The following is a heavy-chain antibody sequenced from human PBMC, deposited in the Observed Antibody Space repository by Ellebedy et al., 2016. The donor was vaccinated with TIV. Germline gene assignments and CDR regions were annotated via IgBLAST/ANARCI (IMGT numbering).Heavy chain of an antibody. CDR2: IYYSGST. V-gene: IGHV4-39*01. CDR1: GGSISSSSYY. Sequence: SETLSLTXTVSGGSISSSSYYWGWIRQPPGKGLEWIGSIYYSGSTYYNPSLKSRVTISVDTSKNQFSLKLSSVTAADTAVYYCARFVCANGVCYMGYYYYGMDVWGQGTTVTVSS. J-gene: IGHJ6*02. CDR3: ARFVCANGVCYMGYYYYGMDV. D-gene: IGHD2-8*01.